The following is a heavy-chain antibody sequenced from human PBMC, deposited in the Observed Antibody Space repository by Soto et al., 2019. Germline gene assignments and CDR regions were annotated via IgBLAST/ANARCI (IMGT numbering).Heavy chain of an antibody. CDR1: GYSFTSYW. CDR3: ARLMAARYYYYYGMDV. V-gene: IGHV5-10-1*01. CDR2: IDPSDSYT. D-gene: IGHD6-6*01. J-gene: IGHJ6*02. Sequence: GESLKISCNGSGYSFTSYWISWVRQMPGKGLEWMGRIDPSDSYTNYSPSFQGHVTISADKSISTAYLQWSSLKASDTAMYYCARLMAARYYYYYGMDVWGQGTTVTVSS.